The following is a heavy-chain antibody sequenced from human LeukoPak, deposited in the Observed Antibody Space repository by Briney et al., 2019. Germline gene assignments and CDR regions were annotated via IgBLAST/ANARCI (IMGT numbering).Heavy chain of an antibody. V-gene: IGHV1-69*01. Sequence: GASVKVSCKASGGTFSKYAISWVRQAPGQGLEWMGGFIRMFETSHYAQKFQGRVTITADESTSTVYMELSSLRFEDTAVYYCARGHKDYYYYYMDVWGKGTPVTVSS. J-gene: IGHJ6*03. CDR1: GGTFSKYA. CDR3: ARGHKDYYYYYMDV. CDR2: FIRMFETS.